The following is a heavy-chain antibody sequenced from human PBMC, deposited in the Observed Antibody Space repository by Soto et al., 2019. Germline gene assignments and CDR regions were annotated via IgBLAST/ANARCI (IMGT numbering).Heavy chain of an antibody. CDR3: AREDSGYDSSGYFDY. V-gene: IGHV3-33*01. CDR1: GFTFSSYC. CDR2: IWYDGSNK. D-gene: IGHD5-12*01. Sequence: GGALRLSYAASGFTFSSYCMHWVRQAPGKGLEWVAVIWYDGSNKYYADSVKGRFTISRDNSKNTLYLQMNSLRAEDTAVYYCAREDSGYDSSGYFDYWGQGTLVTVSS. J-gene: IGHJ4*02.